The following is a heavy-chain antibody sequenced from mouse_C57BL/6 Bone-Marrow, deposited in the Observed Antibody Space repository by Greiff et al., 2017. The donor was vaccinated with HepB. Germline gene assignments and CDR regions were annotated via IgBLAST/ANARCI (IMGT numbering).Heavy chain of an antibody. V-gene: IGHV1-15*01. CDR3: TSGRDYGVSWFAY. CDR1: GYTFTDYE. CDR2: IDPETGGT. J-gene: IGHJ3*01. Sequence: VQLQQSGAELVRPGASVTLSCKASGYTFTDYEMHWVKQTPVHGLEWIGAIDPETGGTAYNQKFKGKAILTADKSSSTAYMELRSLTSEDSAVYYCTSGRDYGVSWFAYWGQGTLVTVSA. D-gene: IGHD2-4*01.